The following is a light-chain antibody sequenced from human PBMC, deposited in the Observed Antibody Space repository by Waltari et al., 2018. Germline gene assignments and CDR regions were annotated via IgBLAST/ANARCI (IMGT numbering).Light chain of an antibody. J-gene: IGKJ1*01. V-gene: IGKV3-15*01. Sequence: EIVMTQSPATLSVSPGEGATLSCRASQSVSSNFAWYQQEPGQAPRLLIYGASTRATGIPARFSGSGSGTEFTLTISSLQSEDFAFYYCQQYNNWPPARTFGQGTKVEIK. CDR3: QQYNNWPPART. CDR1: QSVSSN. CDR2: GAS.